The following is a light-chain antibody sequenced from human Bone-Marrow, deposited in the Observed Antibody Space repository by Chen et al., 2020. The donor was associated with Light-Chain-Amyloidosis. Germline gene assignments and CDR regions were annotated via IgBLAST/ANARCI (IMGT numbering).Light chain of an antibody. CDR1: SGSIATNY. J-gene: IGLJ3*02. CDR2: EDD. CDR3: QSYQGSSQGV. Sequence: NFMLTQPHSVSESPGKTVIISCTRSSGSIATNYVQWYQQRPGSSPTTVIYEDDQRPSGVPDRFSGSIDRCSNSASHTISGLKTEDEADYYCQSYQGSSQGVFGGGTKLTVL. V-gene: IGLV6-57*01.